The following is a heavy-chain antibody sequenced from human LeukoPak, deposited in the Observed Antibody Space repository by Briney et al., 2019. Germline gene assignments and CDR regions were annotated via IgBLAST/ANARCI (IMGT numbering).Heavy chain of an antibody. J-gene: IGHJ3*02. V-gene: IGHV1-69*01. D-gene: IGHD1-26*01. Sequence: ASVKVSCKASGGTFSIYVISWVRQAAGQGLGWMGGIIPIFGTANYAQKFQGRVTITADESTSTAYMELSSLRSEDTAVYYCARGITVGATTYGAFDIWGQGTMVTVSS. CDR3: ARGITVGATTYGAFDI. CDR1: GGTFSIYV. CDR2: IIPIFGTA.